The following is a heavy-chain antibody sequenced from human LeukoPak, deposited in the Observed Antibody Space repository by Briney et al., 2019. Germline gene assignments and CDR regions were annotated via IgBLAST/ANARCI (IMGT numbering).Heavy chain of an antibody. D-gene: IGHD6-13*01. Sequence: PSETLSLTCTVSGYSISSGYYWGWIRQPPGKGLEWIGSIYHSGSTYYNPSLKSRVTISVDTSKNQFSLKLSSVTAADTAVYYCAREGSSWTADAFDIWGQGTMVTVSS. CDR3: AREGSSWTADAFDI. V-gene: IGHV4-38-2*02. J-gene: IGHJ3*02. CDR1: GYSISSGYY. CDR2: IYHSGST.